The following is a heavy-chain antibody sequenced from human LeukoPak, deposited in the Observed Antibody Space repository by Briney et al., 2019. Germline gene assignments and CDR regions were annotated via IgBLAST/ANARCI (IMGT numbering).Heavy chain of an antibody. CDR1: GGTFSSYA. CDR2: ISTYNGNT. Sequence: ASVKVSCKASGGTFSSYAISWVRQAPGQGLEWMGWISTYNGNTNYAQNLQGRVTLTTDTSTSTAYMELRSLRSDDTAVYYCARGLGYCSGGRCYSVWFFDYWGQGTLVTVSS. V-gene: IGHV1-18*01. CDR3: ARGLGYCSGGRCYSVWFFDY. J-gene: IGHJ4*02. D-gene: IGHD2-15*01.